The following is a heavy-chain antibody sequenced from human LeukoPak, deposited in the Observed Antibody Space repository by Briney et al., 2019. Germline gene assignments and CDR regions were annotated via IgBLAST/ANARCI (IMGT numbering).Heavy chain of an antibody. J-gene: IGHJ5*02. CDR2: INHSGST. CDR3: ARSYSSGWYLGYWFDP. V-gene: IGHV4-34*01. Sequence: PSETLSLTCAVYGGSFSGYYWSWIRQPPGKGLEWIGEINHSGSTNYNPSLKSRVTISVDTSKNQFSLKLSSVTAADTAVYYCARSYSSGWYLGYWFDPWGQGTLVTVSS. D-gene: IGHD6-19*01. CDR1: GGSFSGYY.